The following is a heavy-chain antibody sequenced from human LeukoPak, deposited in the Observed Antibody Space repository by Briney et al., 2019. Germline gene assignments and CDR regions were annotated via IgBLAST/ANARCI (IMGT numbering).Heavy chain of an antibody. CDR1: GGSISSGGYY. CDR2: IYYSGST. CDR3: ARDNYYDSSNYYRPFDY. Sequence: SETLSLTCTVSGGSISSGGYYWSWIRQHPGKGLEWIGYIYYSGSTYYNPSLKSRVIISVDISNNQFSLKLSSVTAADTAVYYCARDNYYDSSNYYRPFDYWGQGILVTVSS. V-gene: IGHV4-31*03. D-gene: IGHD3-22*01. J-gene: IGHJ4*02.